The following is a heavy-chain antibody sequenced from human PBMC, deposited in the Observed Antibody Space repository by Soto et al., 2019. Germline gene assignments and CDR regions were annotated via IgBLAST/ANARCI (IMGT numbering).Heavy chain of an antibody. V-gene: IGHV1-69*01. Sequence: QVQLVQSGAEVKKSGSSVKVSCTASGGTFNRYAISWVRQAPGQGLEWMGGIIAMFRSANYAQKFQGRVTITADESTNTAYMEMSSLRSDDTAVYYCAREGGHNYGLGRGHPFDSWGQGTRVTVSS. J-gene: IGHJ5*01. CDR2: IIAMFRSA. CDR3: AREGGHNYGLGRGHPFDS. D-gene: IGHD4-17*01. CDR1: GGTFNRYA.